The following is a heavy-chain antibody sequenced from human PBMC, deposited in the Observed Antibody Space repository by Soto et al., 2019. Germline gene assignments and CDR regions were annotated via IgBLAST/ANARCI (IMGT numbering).Heavy chain of an antibody. CDR1: GFTFSSYW. V-gene: IGHV3-7*03. CDR3: ERRQTGTTFYFSGLDV. J-gene: IGHJ6*02. Sequence: EVQLVESGGGLVQPGGSLRLSCAASGFTFSSYWMTWVRQAPGKGLEWVANKKEDGSDKYYVVSVKGRFTISRDNAKNSLYLQMNSLRADDTAAYYCERRQTGTTFYFSGLDVWGQATKVTASS. CDR2: KKEDGSDK. D-gene: IGHD1-1*01.